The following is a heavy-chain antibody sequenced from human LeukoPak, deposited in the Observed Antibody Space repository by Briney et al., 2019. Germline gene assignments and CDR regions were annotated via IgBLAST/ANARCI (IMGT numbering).Heavy chain of an antibody. J-gene: IGHJ4*02. D-gene: IGHD1-26*01. CDR2: IYYSGGT. CDR1: GSSISSYY. Sequence: PSETLSLTCTVSGSSISSYYWSWIRQPPGKGLEWIGYIYYSGGTNYNPSLKSRVTISVDTSKNQFSLKLSSVTAADTAAYYCARGIVGATTLWGQGTLVTVSS. V-gene: IGHV4-59*01. CDR3: ARGIVGATTL.